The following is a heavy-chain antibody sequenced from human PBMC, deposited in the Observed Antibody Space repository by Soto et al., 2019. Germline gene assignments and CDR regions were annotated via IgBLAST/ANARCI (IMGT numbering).Heavy chain of an antibody. CDR3: ARGGTTVADYYYYYGMDV. CDR1: GGTFSSYT. CDR2: IIPILGIA. Sequence: QVQLVQSGAEVKKPGSSVKVSCKASGGTFSSYTISWVRQAPGQGLEWMGRIIPILGIANYAQKFQGRVTITADKSTSTAYMELSSLRSEDTAVYYCARGGTTVADYYYYYGMDVWGQGTTVTVSS. D-gene: IGHD4-17*01. V-gene: IGHV1-69*02. J-gene: IGHJ6*02.